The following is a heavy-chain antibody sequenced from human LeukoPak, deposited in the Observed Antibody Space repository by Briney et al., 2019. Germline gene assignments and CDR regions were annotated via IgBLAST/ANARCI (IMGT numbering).Heavy chain of an antibody. CDR3: ARDVPTVQLWRTDAFDI. CDR2: IYHSGST. J-gene: IGHJ3*02. Sequence: SETLSLTCAVYGGSFSGYYWSWIRQPPGKGLEWIGIIYHSGSTYFNPSLKSRVTISVDTSNNQFSLKLTSVTAADTAVYYCARDVPTVQLWRTDAFDIWGQGTMVTVSS. V-gene: IGHV4-34*01. D-gene: IGHD5-18*01. CDR1: GGSFSGYY.